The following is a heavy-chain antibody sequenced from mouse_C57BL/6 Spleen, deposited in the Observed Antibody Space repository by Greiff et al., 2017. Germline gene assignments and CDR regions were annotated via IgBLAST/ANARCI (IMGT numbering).Heavy chain of an antibody. J-gene: IGHJ3*01. D-gene: IGHD3-2*02. CDR1: GYTFTSYW. V-gene: IGHV1-55*01. Sequence: VQLQQPGAELVKPGASVKMSCKASGYTFTSYWITWVKQRPGQGLEWIGDIYPGSGSTNYNEKFKSKATLTVDTSSSTAYMQLSSPTSEDSAVYYCATDSSGVRGFAYWGQGTLVTVSA. CDR3: ATDSSGVRGFAY. CDR2: IYPGSGST.